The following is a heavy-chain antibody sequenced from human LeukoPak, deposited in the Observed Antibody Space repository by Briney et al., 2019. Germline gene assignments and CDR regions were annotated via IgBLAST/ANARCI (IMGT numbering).Heavy chain of an antibody. Sequence: GASVKVSCKASVYTFTGYNIHWVRQAPGQGLEWMGWINPNTGGTTFAQKLQGRVTMTRDTSISTAYMGLSSLRSDDTAVYYCARALGMAVAGSAGYWGQGTLVTVSS. CDR3: ARALGMAVAGSAGY. V-gene: IGHV1-2*02. D-gene: IGHD6-19*01. CDR2: INPNTGGT. CDR1: VYTFTGYN. J-gene: IGHJ4*02.